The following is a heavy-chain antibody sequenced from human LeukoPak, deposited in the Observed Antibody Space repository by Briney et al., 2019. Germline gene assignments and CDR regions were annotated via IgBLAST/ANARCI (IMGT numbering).Heavy chain of an antibody. CDR3: ARRRFGEKNWFDP. D-gene: IGHD3-10*01. CDR1: GYSSTSYW. V-gene: IGHV5-51*01. J-gene: IGHJ5*02. Sequence: GESLKISGKGSGYSSTSYWIGWVRQMPGKGLEWMGIIYPGDSDTRYSPSFQGQVTISADKSISTAYLQWSSLKASDTAMYYCARRRFGEKNWFDPCGQGTLVTVSS. CDR2: IYPGDSDT.